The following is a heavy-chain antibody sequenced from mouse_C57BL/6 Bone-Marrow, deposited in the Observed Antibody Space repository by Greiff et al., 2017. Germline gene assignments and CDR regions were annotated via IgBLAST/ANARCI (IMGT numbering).Heavy chain of an antibody. Sequence: QVQLQQPGAELVKPGASVKMSCKASGYTFTSYWITWVKQRPGQGLEWIGDIYPGSGSTNYNEKFKSKATRTVDTSSSTAYMQRSSLTSEDSAVYYCSLLPPWYFDVWGTGTTVTVSS. CDR1: GYTFTSYW. D-gene: IGHD1-1*01. CDR3: SLLPPWYFDV. CDR2: IYPGSGST. J-gene: IGHJ1*03. V-gene: IGHV1-55*01.